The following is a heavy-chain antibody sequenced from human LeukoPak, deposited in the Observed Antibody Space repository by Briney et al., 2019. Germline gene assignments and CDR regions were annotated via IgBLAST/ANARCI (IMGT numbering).Heavy chain of an antibody. CDR2: IHHTGST. D-gene: IGHD3-3*01. CDR3: AFRSRVFGNQNY. Sequence: SETLSLTCAVYGGSFSGHYCIWIRQPPGKGLEWIGEIHHTGSTNYNPSLKSRVTMSVDTSKNQFSLKLTSVTAADTAVYYCAFRSRVFGNQNYWGQGTLVTVSS. CDR1: GGSFSGHY. J-gene: IGHJ4*02. V-gene: IGHV4-34*01.